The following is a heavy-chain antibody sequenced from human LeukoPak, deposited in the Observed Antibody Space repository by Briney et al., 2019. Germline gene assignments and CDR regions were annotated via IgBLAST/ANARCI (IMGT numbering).Heavy chain of an antibody. D-gene: IGHD1-26*01. Sequence: GGSLRLSCAASEFTFSSYSMNWVRQAPGKGLEWVSSISSSSSYIYYADSVKGRFTISRDNAKNSLYLQMNSLRAEDTAVYYCARVRRLGATTGDAFDIWGQGTMVTVSS. CDR1: EFTFSSYS. CDR3: ARVRRLGATTGDAFDI. CDR2: ISSSSSYI. J-gene: IGHJ3*02. V-gene: IGHV3-21*01.